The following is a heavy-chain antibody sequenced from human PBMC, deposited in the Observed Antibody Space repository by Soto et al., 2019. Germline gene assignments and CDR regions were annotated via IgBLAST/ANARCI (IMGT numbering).Heavy chain of an antibody. V-gene: IGHV4-34*01. CDR1: GGSLRDFY. CDR3: ARTGGMDV. CDR2: INHSGDT. J-gene: IGHJ6*02. Sequence: QVQLQQWGAGLLRPSEPLSLTCAVYGGSLRDFYWSWIRPTPEKGLEWIGEINHSGDTKYNQSLESRVTISEDTSKNQFSLKVNFVPPADTAVYYCARTGGMDVWGPGATVTVSS.